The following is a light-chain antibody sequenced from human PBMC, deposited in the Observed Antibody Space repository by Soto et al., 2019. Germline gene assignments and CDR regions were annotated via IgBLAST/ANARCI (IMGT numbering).Light chain of an antibody. Sequence: DIVMTQSPDSLAVSLGERATINCKSSQSVLYSSNNNNYLAWYQQKPGQTPKLLIYWASTRESGVPDRFSGSGSGTYFTLTISSLQAEDVAVYYCQQYYSTPGTFGQGTKVEIK. J-gene: IGKJ1*01. CDR1: QSVLYSSNNNNY. CDR3: QQYYSTPGT. V-gene: IGKV4-1*01. CDR2: WAS.